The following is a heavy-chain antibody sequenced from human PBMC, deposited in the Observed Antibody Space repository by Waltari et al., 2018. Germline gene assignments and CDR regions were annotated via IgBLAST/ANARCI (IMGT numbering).Heavy chain of an antibody. CDR1: GGSISSGGYY. CDR3: ARAKTIFGVVTRDYFDY. Sequence: QVQLQESGPGLVKPSQTLSLTCTVSGGSISSGGYYWSWIRQHPGTGLEWIGYIYYSGSTYYNPSLKSRVTISVDTSKNQFSLKMSSVTAADTAVYYCARAKTIFGVVTRDYFDYWGQGTLVTVSS. D-gene: IGHD3-3*01. CDR2: IYYSGST. J-gene: IGHJ4*02. V-gene: IGHV4-31*03.